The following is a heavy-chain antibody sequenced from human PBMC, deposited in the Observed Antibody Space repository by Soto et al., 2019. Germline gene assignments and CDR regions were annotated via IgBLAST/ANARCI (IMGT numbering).Heavy chain of an antibody. Sequence: SETLSLTCTVSGGSISSYYWSWLRQPPGKGLEWIGYIYYSGSTNYNPSLKSRVTISVDTSKNQFSLKLSSVTAADTAVYYCARGRNNCSSTSCYPLSDYWGQGTLVTVSS. CDR2: IYYSGST. D-gene: IGHD2-2*01. CDR3: ARGRNNCSSTSCYPLSDY. CDR1: GGSISSYY. V-gene: IGHV4-59*01. J-gene: IGHJ4*02.